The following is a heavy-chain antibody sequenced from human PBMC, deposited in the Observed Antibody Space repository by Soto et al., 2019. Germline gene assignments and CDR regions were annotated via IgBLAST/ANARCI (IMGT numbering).Heavy chain of an antibody. CDR1: GGSFSGYY. J-gene: IGHJ4*02. D-gene: IGHD6-13*01. CDR2: INHSGST. CDR3: ARAAAGVGYY. Sequence: QVQLQQWGAGLLKPSETLSLTCAVYGGSFSGYYWSWIRQPPGKGLEWIGEINHSGSTNYNPSLNIRVNISVDTSKNQFSLKLSSVTAADTAVYYCARAAAGVGYYWGQGTLVTVSS. V-gene: IGHV4-34*01.